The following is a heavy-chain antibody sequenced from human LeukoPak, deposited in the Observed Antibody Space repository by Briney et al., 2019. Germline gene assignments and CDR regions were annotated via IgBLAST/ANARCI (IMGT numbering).Heavy chain of an antibody. CDR2: IYYSGST. J-gene: IGHJ4*02. Sequence: SETLSLTCTVSGGSISSSSYYWGWIRQPPGKGLEWIGSIYYSGSTYYNPSLKSRVTISVDTSKNQFSLKLSSVTAADTAVYYCARHGTPHLRYFDWLLVFEYFDYWGQGTLVTVSS. D-gene: IGHD3-9*01. CDR1: GGSISSSSYY. CDR3: ARHGTPHLRYFDWLLVFEYFDY. V-gene: IGHV4-39*01.